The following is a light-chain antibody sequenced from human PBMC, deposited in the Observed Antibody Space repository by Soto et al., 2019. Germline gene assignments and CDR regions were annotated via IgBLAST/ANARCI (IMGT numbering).Light chain of an antibody. V-gene: IGKV3-15*01. J-gene: IGKJ1*01. CDR2: GAS. Sequence: IVMKHSPAALSLNREGKVTLSCRASQSVSSNLAWYQQKPGQAPRLLIYGASTRATGIPARFRGSGSGTEFTLTISSLQSEDFAVYYCEQYYHWPTFGQGAMV. CDR1: QSVSSN. CDR3: EQYYHWPT.